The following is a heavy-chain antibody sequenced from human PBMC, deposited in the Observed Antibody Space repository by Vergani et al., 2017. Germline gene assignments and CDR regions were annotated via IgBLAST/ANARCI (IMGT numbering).Heavy chain of an antibody. D-gene: IGHD3-9*01. CDR3: ARESYYDILTGYSPYYGMDV. Sequence: QVQLQESGPGLVKPSQTLSLACTVSGGSISSASYYWSWIRQPAGKGLGWIGRIYITGSTDYNPFLKSRVTILVDTSKNQFSLRLSSVTAADTAVYYCARESYYDILTGYSPYYGMDVWGQGTTVTVSS. CDR1: GGSISSASYY. CDR2: IYITGST. J-gene: IGHJ6*02. V-gene: IGHV4-61*02.